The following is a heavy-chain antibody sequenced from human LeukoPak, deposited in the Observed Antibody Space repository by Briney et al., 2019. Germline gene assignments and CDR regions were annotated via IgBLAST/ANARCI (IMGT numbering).Heavy chain of an antibody. Sequence: SETLSLTCAVYGGSFSGYYWSWIRQPPGKGLEWIGEIDHSGSTNYNPSLKSRVTISVDTSKNQFSLKLSSVTAADTAVYYCARRETYSSSSSGKRNWFDPWGQGTLVTVSS. V-gene: IGHV4-34*01. CDR2: IDHSGST. CDR1: GGSFSGYY. CDR3: ARRETYSSSSSGKRNWFDP. J-gene: IGHJ5*02. D-gene: IGHD6-13*01.